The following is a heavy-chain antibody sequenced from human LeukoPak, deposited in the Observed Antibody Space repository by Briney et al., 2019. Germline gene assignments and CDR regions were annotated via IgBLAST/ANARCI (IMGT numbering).Heavy chain of an antibody. CDR2: INSDGGST. D-gene: IGHD5-24*01. J-gene: IGHJ4*02. V-gene: IGHV3-74*01. Sequence: GGSLRLSCTASGFTFSSYWMHWVRHAPGKGLVWVSRINSDGGSTSYADSVKGRFTISRDNAKNTLYLQMNSLRAEDTAVYYCARRIQGMAPYYFDYWGQGTLVTVSS. CDR1: GFTFSSYW. CDR3: ARRIQGMAPYYFDY.